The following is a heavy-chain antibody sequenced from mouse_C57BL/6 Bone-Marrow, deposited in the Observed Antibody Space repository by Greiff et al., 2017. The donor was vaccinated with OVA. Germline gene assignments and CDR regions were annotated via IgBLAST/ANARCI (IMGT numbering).Heavy chain of an antibody. Sequence: VKLQESGAELARPGASVKLSCKASGYTFTSYGISWVKQRTGQGLEWIGEIYPRSGNTYYNEKFKGKATLTADKSSSTAYMELRSLTSEDSAVYFCARRLTGTLYYFDYWGQGTTLTVSS. D-gene: IGHD4-1*01. CDR1: GYTFTSYG. V-gene: IGHV1-81*01. CDR3: ARRLTGTLYYFDY. CDR2: IYPRSGNT. J-gene: IGHJ2*01.